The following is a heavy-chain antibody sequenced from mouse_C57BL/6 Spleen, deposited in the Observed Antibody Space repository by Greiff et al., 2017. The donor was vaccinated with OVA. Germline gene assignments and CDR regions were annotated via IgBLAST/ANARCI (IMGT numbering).Heavy chain of an antibody. D-gene: IGHD1-1*01. CDR1: GYTFTSYW. J-gene: IGHJ2*01. Sequence: VQLQQPGAELVRPGSSVKLSCKASGYTFTSYWMHWVKQRPIQGLEWIGNIDPSDSETHYNQKFKDKATLTVDKSSSTAYMQLSSLTSEDSAVYYCARYYYGSSERNYFDYWGQGTTLTVSS. CDR3: ARYYYGSSERNYFDY. CDR2: IDPSDSET. V-gene: IGHV1-52*01.